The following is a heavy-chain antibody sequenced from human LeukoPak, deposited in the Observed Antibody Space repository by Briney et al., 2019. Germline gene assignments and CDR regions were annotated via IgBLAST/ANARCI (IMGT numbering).Heavy chain of an antibody. CDR3: AKDMTSRAFDI. Sequence: SQTLSLTCAISGDSVSSNSATWNWIRQSPSSGLEWLGRTYYRSKWYNDYAASVKSRITINPETSKNQFSLQLNSVTPEDTAVYYCAKDMTSRAFDIWGQGTMVTVAS. CDR2: TYYRSKWYN. V-gene: IGHV6-1*01. D-gene: IGHD2-21*02. J-gene: IGHJ3*02. CDR1: GDSVSSNSAT.